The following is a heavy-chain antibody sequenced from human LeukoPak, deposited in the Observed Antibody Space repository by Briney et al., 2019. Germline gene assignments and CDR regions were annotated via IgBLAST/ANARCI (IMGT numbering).Heavy chain of an antibody. Sequence: ASVKVSCKASGYTFTSYDINWVRQATGQGLEWMGWMNPNSGNTGYAQKFQGRVTMTRNTSISTAYMELSSLRSEDTAVYCCARGTHGGGSYYFDYWGQGTLVTVSS. CDR1: GYTFTSYD. D-gene: IGHD2-15*01. J-gene: IGHJ4*02. CDR3: ARGTHGGGSYYFDY. V-gene: IGHV1-8*01. CDR2: MNPNSGNT.